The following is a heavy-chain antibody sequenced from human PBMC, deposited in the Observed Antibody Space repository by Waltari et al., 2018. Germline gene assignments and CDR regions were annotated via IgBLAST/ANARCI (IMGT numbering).Heavy chain of an antibody. D-gene: IGHD6-19*01. CDR1: GYTFTRYP. V-gene: IGHV1-3*01. CDR3: ARDAPYSSGWYVFDY. J-gene: IGHJ4*02. Sequence: QVQLVQPGTEVTKPGASVKVYCKHSGYTFTRYPMHWVPPAPGQRLEWMGWINAGNGNTIYSQKFQGRVTITRDTAVSTAYMELCSLRSEDMVVYYCARDAPYSSGWYVFDYWGQGTLVTVSS. CDR2: INAGNGNT.